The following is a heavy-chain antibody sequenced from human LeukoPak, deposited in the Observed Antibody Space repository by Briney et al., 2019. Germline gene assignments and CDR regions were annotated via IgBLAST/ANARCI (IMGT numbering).Heavy chain of an antibody. CDR2: IYHSGNT. Sequence: SETLSLTCAVSGYSVSSGYYWGWIRQPPGEGLEWIGSIYHSGNTYYNPSLKSRVTISVDTSKNQFSLKLSSVTAADTAVYYCARDPYCSGGSCYPFDYWGQGTLVTVSS. V-gene: IGHV4-38-2*02. D-gene: IGHD2-15*01. CDR3: ARDPYCSGGSCYPFDY. J-gene: IGHJ4*02. CDR1: GYSVSSGYY.